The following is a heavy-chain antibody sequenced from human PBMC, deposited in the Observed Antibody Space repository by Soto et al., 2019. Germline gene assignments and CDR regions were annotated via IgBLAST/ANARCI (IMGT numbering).Heavy chain of an antibody. J-gene: IGHJ4*02. V-gene: IGHV4-31*03. CDR3: ARAPWEYQPLHRYFDY. CDR2: IYYSGST. Sequence: QVQLQESGPGLVKPSQTLSLTCTVSGGSISSGSYYWSWVRQHPGKGLEWIGYIYYSGSTYNNPSLKSRVTISVDTSKNQFSLKRSSVTAADTAVYYCARAPWEYQPLHRYFDYWGQGTLVTVSS. CDR1: GGSISSGSYY. D-gene: IGHD2-2*01.